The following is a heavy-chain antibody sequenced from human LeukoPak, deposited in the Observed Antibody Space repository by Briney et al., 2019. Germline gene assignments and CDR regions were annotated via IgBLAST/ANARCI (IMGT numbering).Heavy chain of an antibody. CDR1: GFTFSSYA. V-gene: IGHV3-30*04. CDR3: ARGVTMVRGALNY. J-gene: IGHJ4*02. Sequence: GGSLRLSCAASGFTFSSYAMHWVRQAPGKGLEWVAVISYDGSNKYYADSVKGRFTISGDNSKNTLYLQMNSLRAEDTAVHYCARGVTMVRGALNYWGQGTLVTVSS. CDR2: ISYDGSNK. D-gene: IGHD3-10*01.